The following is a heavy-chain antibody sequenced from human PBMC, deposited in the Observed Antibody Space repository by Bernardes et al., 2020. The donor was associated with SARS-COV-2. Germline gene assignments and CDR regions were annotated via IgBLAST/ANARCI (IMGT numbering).Heavy chain of an antibody. CDR3: ARHTLDRAMVTGLFDP. J-gene: IGHJ5*02. D-gene: IGHD5-18*01. CDR1: GGSITSGSYY. CDR2: IFYSGST. Sequence: SETLSLTCTVSGGSITSGSYYWSWIRQPPGKGLEWIGYIFYSGSTFYNPSLKSRITISLDTSKNQFSLKLSSVTAADTAVYYCARHTLDRAMVTGLFDPWWQGTLGTFSS. V-gene: IGHV4-39*01.